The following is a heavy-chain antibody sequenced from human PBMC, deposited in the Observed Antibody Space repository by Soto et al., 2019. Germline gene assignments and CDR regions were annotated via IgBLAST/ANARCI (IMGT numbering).Heavy chain of an antibody. CDR1: GGTFSSDS. D-gene: IGHD2-15*01. V-gene: IGHV1-69*12. CDR3: ARSGGRDRDFNY. Sequence: QVQLVQPGAAVKKPGSSVKVSCNASGGTFSSDSFSWVRQAPGQGLEWMGGIIPMFDTPIYEQKFQDRVTITADESTSTADMQVSSLRSGDTAVYYCARSGGRDRDFNYWGQGSLVTVSS. J-gene: IGHJ4*02. CDR2: IIPMFDTP.